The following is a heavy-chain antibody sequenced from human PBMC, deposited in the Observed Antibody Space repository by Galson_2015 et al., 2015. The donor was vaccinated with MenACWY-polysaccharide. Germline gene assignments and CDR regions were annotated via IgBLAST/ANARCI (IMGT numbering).Heavy chain of an antibody. CDR3: TRIIVRKHTVVDS. J-gene: IGHJ4*02. Sequence: SVKVSCKASGSKFSSYDINWVRQASGQGLEWMGWMNPNSGNTGYAQKFQGRVAMTRDTATSTAYMELRMLRYDDTAVYYCTRIIVRKHTVVDSWGQGTLVSVS. CDR2: MNPNSGNT. V-gene: IGHV1-8*01. D-gene: IGHD2-21*01. CDR1: GSKFSSYD.